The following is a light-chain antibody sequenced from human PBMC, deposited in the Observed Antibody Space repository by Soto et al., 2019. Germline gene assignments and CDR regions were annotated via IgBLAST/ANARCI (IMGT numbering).Light chain of an antibody. CDR2: DVT. J-gene: IGLJ3*02. CDR3: SSYTSDNTVV. Sequence: QSALTQPASVSGSPGQSITISCTGTINDVGGYNYVSWYQQHPGKAPKLLIYDVTLRPSGVSNRFSGSRSGNTASLTISGLQAEDEGDYYCSSYTSDNTVVFGGGTKLT. V-gene: IGLV2-14*01. CDR1: INDVGGYNY.